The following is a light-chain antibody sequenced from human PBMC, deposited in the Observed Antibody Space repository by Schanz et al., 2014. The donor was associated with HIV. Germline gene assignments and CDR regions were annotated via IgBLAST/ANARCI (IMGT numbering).Light chain of an antibody. CDR1: RSVSSN. Sequence: EIVMTQSPATLSVSPGERATLSCRASRSVSSNLAWYQQTPGQAPRLLIFGASRRATGIPDRFSGSGSGTDFTLTISRLEPEDFALYYCQQYGSSPALTFGGGTKVEIK. J-gene: IGKJ4*01. CDR3: QQYGSSPALT. CDR2: GAS. V-gene: IGKV3-20*01.